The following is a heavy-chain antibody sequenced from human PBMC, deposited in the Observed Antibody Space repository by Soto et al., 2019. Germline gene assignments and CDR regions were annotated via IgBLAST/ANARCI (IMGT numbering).Heavy chain of an antibody. J-gene: IGHJ6*02. D-gene: IGHD6-13*01. V-gene: IGHV1-69*01. CDR3: ARGVQDSSSWAYYYYYGMDV. CDR1: GGTFSSYA. CDR2: IIPIFGTA. Sequence: QVQLVQSGAEVKKPGSSVKVSCKASGGTFSSYAISWVRQAPGQGLEWMGGIIPIFGTANYAQKFQGRVMITADESTSTAYMELSSLRSEDTAVYYCARGVQDSSSWAYYYYYGMDVWGQGTTVTVSS.